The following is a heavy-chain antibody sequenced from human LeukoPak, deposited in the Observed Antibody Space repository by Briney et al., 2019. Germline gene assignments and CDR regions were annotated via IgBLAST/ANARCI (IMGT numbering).Heavy chain of an antibody. J-gene: IGHJ6*03. V-gene: IGHV3-30*02. CDR1: GFTFSSYG. CDR3: AKTAVAGTNYYYYMDV. D-gene: IGHD6-19*01. Sequence: PGGSLRLSCAASGFTFSSYGMHWIRQAPGKGLEWVAFIRYDGSNKYYADSVKGRFTISRDNSKNTLYLQMNSVRAEDTAVYYCAKTAVAGTNYYYYMDVWGKGTTVTVSS. CDR2: IRYDGSNK.